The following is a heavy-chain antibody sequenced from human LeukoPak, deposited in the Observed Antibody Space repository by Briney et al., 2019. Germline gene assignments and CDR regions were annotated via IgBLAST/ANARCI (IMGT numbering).Heavy chain of an antibody. CDR3: ARRSSTVVGHF. CDR1: GGSISSGGYY. V-gene: IGHV4-31*03. J-gene: IGHJ4*02. D-gene: IGHD4-23*01. CDR2: IFYTGTT. Sequence: SQTLSLTCSVSGGSISSGGYYWTWVRQHPGKGLEWIGYIFYTGTTYYNPSLKSRVTISADTSKNHFSLKLTSVTAADTAVYYCARRSSTVVGHFWGQGTLVTVPS.